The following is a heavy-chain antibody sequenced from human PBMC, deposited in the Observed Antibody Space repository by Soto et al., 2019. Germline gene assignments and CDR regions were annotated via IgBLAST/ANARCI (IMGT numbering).Heavy chain of an antibody. CDR2: MNPNSGNT. V-gene: IGHV1-8*01. J-gene: IGHJ6*03. CDR1: GYTFTSYD. Sequence: ASVKVSCKASGYTFTSYDINWVRQATGQGLEWMGWMNPNSGNTGYAQKFQGRVTMTRNTSISTAYMELSSLRSEDTAVYYCARSVVAPTTGYYMDVWGKGTTVTVSS. CDR3: ARSVVAPTTGYYMDV. D-gene: IGHD6-6*01.